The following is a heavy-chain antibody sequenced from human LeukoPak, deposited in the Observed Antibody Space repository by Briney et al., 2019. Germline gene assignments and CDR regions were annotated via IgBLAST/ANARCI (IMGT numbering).Heavy chain of an antibody. CDR1: GGSIRSYY. CDR2: IYYSGST. V-gene: IGHV4-59*01. J-gene: IGHJ2*01. D-gene: IGHD6-13*01. Sequence: SETLPLTCTVSGGSIRSYYWSWIRQPPGKGLEWIAYIYYSGSTNYNPSLKGRVTISVDTSKNQFSLKLSSVTAADTAVYYCARVYYSNSYDYWYFDLWGRGTLVTVSS. CDR3: ARVYYSNSYDYWYFDL.